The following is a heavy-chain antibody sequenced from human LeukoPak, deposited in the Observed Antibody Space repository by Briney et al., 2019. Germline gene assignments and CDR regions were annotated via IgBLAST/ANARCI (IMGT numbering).Heavy chain of an antibody. Sequence: GGSLRLSCAASGFTFSHFAMSWVRQAPGKGLHWVSTISGSGNKTHDADSVKGRFTISRDNSKDTLYLQMTGLRAEDTAVYYCAKLKRVGIAPFDDWGQGTLVTVSS. J-gene: IGHJ4*02. CDR3: AKLKRVGIAPFDD. D-gene: IGHD3-10*01. CDR2: ISGSGNKT. CDR1: GFTFSHFA. V-gene: IGHV3-23*01.